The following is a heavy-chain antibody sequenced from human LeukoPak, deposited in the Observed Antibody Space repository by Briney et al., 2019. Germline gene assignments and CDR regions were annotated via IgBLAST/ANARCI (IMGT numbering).Heavy chain of an antibody. J-gene: IGHJ5*02. D-gene: IGHD2-2*01. CDR1: RYTFTTYD. CDR3: ARVWCSSTNCLNGWFDP. CDR2: MNPNSGNT. V-gene: IGHV1-8*02. Sequence: ASVKVSCKASRYTFTTYDINWVRQAAGQGLAWMGWMNPNSGNTGYAQKFQGRVTMTRNTSISTAYMELSSLRSEDTAVYYCARVWCSSTNCLNGWFDPWGQGTPVTVSS.